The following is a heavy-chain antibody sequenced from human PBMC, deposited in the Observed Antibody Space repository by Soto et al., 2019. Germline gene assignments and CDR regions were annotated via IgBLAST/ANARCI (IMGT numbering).Heavy chain of an antibody. CDR3: ARGIALTYCSGGSCYSNYYFYMDV. V-gene: IGHV1-3*01. Sequence: QVQLVQSGAEVKRPGASVKVSCKASGYTFNTYAMHWVRQAPGQSLEWMGWINAGNGHTEYLQKLQGRVTITSDTSASTAYMQLSSLRSEDTAVYYCARGIALTYCSGGSCYSNYYFYMDVWGKGTTVTVSS. D-gene: IGHD2-15*01. CDR1: GYTFNTYA. CDR2: INAGNGHT. J-gene: IGHJ6*03.